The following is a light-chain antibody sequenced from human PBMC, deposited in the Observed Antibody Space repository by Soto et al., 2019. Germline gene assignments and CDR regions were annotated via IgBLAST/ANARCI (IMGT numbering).Light chain of an antibody. V-gene: IGKV1-39*01. CDR3: QQSYSAPPWT. Sequence: DIQTTQSPSSLSASVGDRVTITCRTSDNIAKYLNWYQQKPGQVPKLLIVAASRLQSGVPTRFSGSGSGTDFALTINNLQPEDFATYYCQQSYSAPPWTFGQGTKLDIK. CDR2: AAS. CDR1: DNIAKY. J-gene: IGKJ1*01.